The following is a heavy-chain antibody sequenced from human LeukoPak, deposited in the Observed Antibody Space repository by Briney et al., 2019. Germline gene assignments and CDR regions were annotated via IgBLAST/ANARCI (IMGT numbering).Heavy chain of an antibody. Sequence: SETLSLTCTVSGGSINTYYWNWIRQPPGKGLEWIGYIYYSGSTNYNPSLKSRVTISVDTSKNQFSLKLSSVTAADTAVYYCARSLDSSGYSDYWGQGTLVTVSS. CDR1: GGSINTYY. CDR2: IYYSGST. CDR3: ARSLDSSGYSDY. J-gene: IGHJ4*02. V-gene: IGHV4-59*01. D-gene: IGHD3-22*01.